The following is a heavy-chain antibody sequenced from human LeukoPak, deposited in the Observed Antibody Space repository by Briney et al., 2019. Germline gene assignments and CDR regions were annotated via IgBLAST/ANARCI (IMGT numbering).Heavy chain of an antibody. Sequence: PGGSLRLSCAASGFTFSSYGMHWVREAPGKGLEWVSAISGSGGSTYYADSVKGRFTISRDNSKNTLYLQMNSLRAEDTAVYYCAKAAYDYDFWSGYYYYFDYWGQGTLVTVSS. J-gene: IGHJ4*02. CDR1: GFTFSSYG. V-gene: IGHV3-23*01. D-gene: IGHD3-3*01. CDR2: ISGSGGST. CDR3: AKAAYDYDFWSGYYYYFDY.